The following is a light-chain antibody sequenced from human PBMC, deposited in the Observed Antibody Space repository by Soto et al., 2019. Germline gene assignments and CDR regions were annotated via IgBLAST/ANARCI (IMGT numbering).Light chain of an antibody. CDR2: GAS. CDR1: QSVSSSY. Sequence: EIVLTQSPGTLSLSPGERATLSCRASQSVSSSYLAWYQQKPGQAPRLLIYGASSRATVIPDRFSGSRSGTDFAYISSSLEPEDFAVYYCQQYGSSPRTFGQGKKVEIK. J-gene: IGKJ1*01. CDR3: QQYGSSPRT. V-gene: IGKV3-20*01.